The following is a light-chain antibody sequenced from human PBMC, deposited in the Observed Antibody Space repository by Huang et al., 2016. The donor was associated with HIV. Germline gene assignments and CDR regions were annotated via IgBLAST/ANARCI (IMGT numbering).Light chain of an antibody. Sequence: DIQMTQSPSSLSASIGDRVTLTCRASQGISNSLAWYQQKPGKAPKLLLYAASRLKSGVPSRFSGSGSGTTYTLTISSLRPEDFATFYCQQYFTTPPWTFGQGTKLEIK. CDR2: AAS. CDR3: QQYFTTPPWT. J-gene: IGKJ2*01. V-gene: IGKV1-NL1*01. CDR1: QGISNS.